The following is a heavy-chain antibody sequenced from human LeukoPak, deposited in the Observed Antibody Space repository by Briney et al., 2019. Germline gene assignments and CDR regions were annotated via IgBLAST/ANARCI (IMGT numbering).Heavy chain of an antibody. CDR1: GGSISSSSHY. Sequence: SETLSLTCTVSGGSISSSSHYWGWIRQPPGKGLEWIGSIYYSGTYYYPSLKSRVTISVDTSKNQFSLKLTSVTAADTAVYYCARGDRRKVDYWGQGTLVTVSS. CDR3: ARGDRRKVDY. CDR2: IYYSGT. J-gene: IGHJ4*02. V-gene: IGHV4-39*07.